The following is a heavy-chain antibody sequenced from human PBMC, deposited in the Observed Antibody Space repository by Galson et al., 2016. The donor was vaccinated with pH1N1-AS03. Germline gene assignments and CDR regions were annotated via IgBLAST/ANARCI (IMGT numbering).Heavy chain of an antibody. V-gene: IGHV3-7*03. CDR1: GFSLGNYW. CDR2: IKRDGEKK. CDR3: ARDANYHERDVYYDVFDM. Sequence: SLRLSCAASGFSLGNYWMTWVRQAPGKGLEWLANIKRDGEKKHYVDYVKGRFTSSTDNAKNSLYLELNSLRPEDTAVYYCARDANYHERDVYYDVFDMWGQGTMVTVSS. D-gene: IGHD3-22*01. J-gene: IGHJ3*02.